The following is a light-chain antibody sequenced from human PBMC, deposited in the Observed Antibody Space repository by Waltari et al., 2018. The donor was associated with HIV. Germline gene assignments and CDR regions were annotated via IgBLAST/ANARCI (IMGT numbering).Light chain of an antibody. CDR2: KDS. Sequence: SYELTQPPSVSVSLGQLARITCSGEALPTKSAYWSQQNPGQAPLLVIYKDSERPSGIPERFSGSSSGTIVTLTISGVQAEDEADYYCLSADSSGTDVVFGGGTKLTVL. CDR3: LSADSSGTDVV. CDR1: ALPTKS. J-gene: IGLJ2*01. V-gene: IGLV3-16*01.